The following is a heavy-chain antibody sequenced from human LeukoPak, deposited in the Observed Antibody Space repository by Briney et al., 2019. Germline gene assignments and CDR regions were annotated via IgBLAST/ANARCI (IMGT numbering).Heavy chain of an antibody. D-gene: IGHD3-10*01. V-gene: IGHV4-59*08. CDR2: IYYSGST. CDR3: ARSHMVRGIDY. J-gene: IGHJ4*02. CDR1: GDSISSYY. Sequence: SETLSLTCPVSGDSISSYYWTWIRQPPGKGLEWIGYIYYSGSTNYNPSLKSRVTISVDTSKNQFSLKLSSVTAADTAVYYCARSHMVRGIDYWGQGTLVTVSS.